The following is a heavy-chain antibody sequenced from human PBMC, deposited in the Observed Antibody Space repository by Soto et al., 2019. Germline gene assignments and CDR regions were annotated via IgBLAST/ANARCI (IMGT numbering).Heavy chain of an antibody. CDR1: GYTFTSYG. CDR3: ARENSWTYYYYGMDV. Sequence: ASVKVSCKASGYTFTSYGISWVRQAPGQGLEWMGWISAYNGNTNYAQKLQGRATMTTDTSTSTAYMELRSLRSDDTAVYYCARENSWTYYYYGMDVWGQGTTVTVSS. D-gene: IGHD6-13*01. J-gene: IGHJ6*02. V-gene: IGHV1-18*01. CDR2: ISAYNGNT.